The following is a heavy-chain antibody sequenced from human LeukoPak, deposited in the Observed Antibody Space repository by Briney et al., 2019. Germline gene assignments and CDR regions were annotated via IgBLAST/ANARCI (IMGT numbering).Heavy chain of an antibody. D-gene: IGHD3-22*01. J-gene: IGHJ4*02. Sequence: SIQGRFTISRDNAENSLYLQMNSLRAEDTAVYYCARFYPETNYYDSSGYYYYFDYWGQGTLVTVSS. CDR3: ARFYPETNYYDSSGYYYYFDY. V-gene: IGHV3-21*06.